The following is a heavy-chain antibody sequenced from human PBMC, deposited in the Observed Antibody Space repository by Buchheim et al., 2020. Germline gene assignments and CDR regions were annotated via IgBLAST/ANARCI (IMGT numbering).Heavy chain of an antibody. D-gene: IGHD7-27*01. V-gene: IGHV3-7*01. J-gene: IGHJ4*02. CDR3: ARDIPPGVEEGFDY. CDR2: IKQDGSEK. Sequence: EVQLVESGGGLVQPGGSLRLSCAASGFTFSSYWMSWVRQAPGKGLEWVANIKQDGSEKYYVDSVKGRFTITRDNAKNYLYLQMNSLRAEDTAVYYCARDIPPGVEEGFDYWGQGTL. CDR1: GFTFSSYW.